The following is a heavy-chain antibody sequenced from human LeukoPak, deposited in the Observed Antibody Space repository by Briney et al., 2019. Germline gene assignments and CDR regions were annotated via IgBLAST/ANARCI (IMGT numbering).Heavy chain of an antibody. J-gene: IGHJ2*01. CDR1: GGSMSIYY. CDR3: ARQGGGFWYFDL. V-gene: IGHV4-59*08. D-gene: IGHD6-25*01. CDR2: TYYSGST. Sequence: PWETLSLTGTVSGGSMSIYYWSWIRQPPGKGLEWIGYTYYSGSTNYNPSLKSRVTISVDTSKNQFSLKLSSVTAADTAVYYCARQGGGFWYFDLWGRGTLVTVSS.